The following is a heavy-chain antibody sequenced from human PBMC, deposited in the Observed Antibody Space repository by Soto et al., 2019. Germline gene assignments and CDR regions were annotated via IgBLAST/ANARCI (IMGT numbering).Heavy chain of an antibody. V-gene: IGHV1-69*01. J-gene: IGHJ5*02. Sequence: QVQLVQSGAEVKKPGSSVKVSCKASGGTFSSYAISWVRQAPGQGLEWMGGIIPIFGTANYAQKFQGRVPITADEAMFTAYMELSSLRSEDTAVYYCVPTRGYCSGGSCYPNLFDPWGQGTLVTVSS. CDR1: GGTFSSYA. CDR2: IIPIFGTA. CDR3: VPTRGYCSGGSCYPNLFDP. D-gene: IGHD2-15*01.